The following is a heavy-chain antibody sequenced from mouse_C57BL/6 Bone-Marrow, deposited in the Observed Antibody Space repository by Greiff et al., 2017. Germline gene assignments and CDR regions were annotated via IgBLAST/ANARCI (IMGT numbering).Heavy chain of an antibody. V-gene: IGHV1-64*01. J-gene: IGHJ4*01. CDR2: IHPNSGST. CDR1: GYTFTSYW. Sequence: VQLQQPGAELVKPGASVKLSCKASGYTFTSYWMHWVKQRPGQGLEWIGMIHPNSGSTNYNEKFKSKATLTVDKSSSTAYMQLSSLTSEDSAVYDCARSGITVVARDNWGQGTSVTVSS. CDR3: ARSGITVVARDN. D-gene: IGHD1-1*01.